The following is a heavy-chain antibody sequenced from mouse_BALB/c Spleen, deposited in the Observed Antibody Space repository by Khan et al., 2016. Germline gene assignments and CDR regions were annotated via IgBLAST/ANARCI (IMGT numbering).Heavy chain of an antibody. J-gene: IGHJ1*01. D-gene: IGHD2-4*01. Sequence: QIQLVQSGPELKKPGETVKISCKASGYTFTNYGMNWVQQAPGKGLKWMGWMHTYTGEPTYADDFKGRFAFSLKTSARTAYLQINNLKNEDTATYFCARDYDDDGDWYFDVWGAGTTVTVSS. V-gene: IGHV9-3-1*01. CDR2: MHTYTGEP. CDR3: ARDYDDDGDWYFDV. CDR1: GYTFTNYG.